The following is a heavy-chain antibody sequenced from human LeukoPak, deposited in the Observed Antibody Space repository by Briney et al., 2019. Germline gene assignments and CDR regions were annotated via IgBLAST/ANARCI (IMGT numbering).Heavy chain of an antibody. V-gene: IGHV3-23*01. CDR3: ARARIAAPLLDY. Sequence: GGSLRLSCAASGFSFSNYAMTWVRQAPGKGLEWVSTVTISGDSTYYADSVKGRFTISRDNAKNSLYLQMNSLRVEDTAIYFCARARIAAPLLDYWGQGTLVTVSS. CDR2: VTISGDST. CDR1: GFSFSNYA. J-gene: IGHJ4*02. D-gene: IGHD6-13*01.